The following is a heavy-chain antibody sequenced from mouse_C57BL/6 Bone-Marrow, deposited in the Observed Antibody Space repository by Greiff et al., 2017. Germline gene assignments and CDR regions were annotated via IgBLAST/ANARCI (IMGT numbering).Heavy chain of an antibody. V-gene: IGHV1-80*01. D-gene: IGHD1-1*01. J-gene: IGHJ2*01. CDR3: ARLRTVVGGY. CDR2: IYPGDGDT. Sequence: VQRVESGAELVKPGASVKISCKASGYAFSSYWMNWVKQRPGKGLEWIGQIYPGDGDTNYNGKFKGKATLTAAKSSSTAYMQLSSLTSEDSAVYFCARLRTVVGGYWGQGTTLTVSS. CDR1: GYAFSSYW.